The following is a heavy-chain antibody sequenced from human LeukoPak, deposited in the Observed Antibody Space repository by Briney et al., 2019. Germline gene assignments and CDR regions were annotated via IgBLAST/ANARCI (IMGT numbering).Heavy chain of an antibody. V-gene: IGHV1-69*01. J-gene: IGHJ4*02. CDR3: AGADVDGSGSYLSSWYVDY. CDR1: GGTFSSYA. Sequence: ASVKVSCKASGGTFSSYAISWVRQAPGQGLEWMGGIIPIFGTVNYAQKFQGRVTITADESTSTAYMELSSLRSEDTAVYYCAGADVDGSGSYLSSWYVDYWGQGTLVTVSS. CDR2: IIPIFGTV. D-gene: IGHD3-10*01.